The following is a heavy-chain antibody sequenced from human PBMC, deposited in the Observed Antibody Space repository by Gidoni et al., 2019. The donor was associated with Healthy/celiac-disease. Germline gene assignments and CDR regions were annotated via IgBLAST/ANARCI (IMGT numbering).Heavy chain of an antibody. D-gene: IGHD3-22*01. J-gene: IGHJ4*02. Sequence: QVQLQDSCPGLVKPSETLYLTSTVSGCSISSSYLSWIRQPTGKGLEWIGYIYDSGRPNYNPSLKSRVTISVDTCKNQFSLKLSSVTAADTAVYYCARRPTYDSSGYYYAVFDYWGQGTLVTVSS. CDR3: ARRPTYDSSGYYYAVFDY. CDR1: GCSISSSY. V-gene: IGHV4-59*08. CDR2: IYDSGRP.